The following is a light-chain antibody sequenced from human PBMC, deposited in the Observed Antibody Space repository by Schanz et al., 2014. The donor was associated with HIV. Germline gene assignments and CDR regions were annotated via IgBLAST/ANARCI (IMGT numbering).Light chain of an antibody. J-gene: IGKJ2*01. V-gene: IGKV1-5*03. Sequence: DIQMTQSPSSLSASVRARVTVTCQASQDISNFLNCYQQKPGKAPKLLIYKASSLESGVPSRFSGSGSGTEFTLTISSLQPDDFATYYCQQYDKYSYTFGQGTKLEIK. CDR3: QQYDKYSYT. CDR1: QDISNF. CDR2: KAS.